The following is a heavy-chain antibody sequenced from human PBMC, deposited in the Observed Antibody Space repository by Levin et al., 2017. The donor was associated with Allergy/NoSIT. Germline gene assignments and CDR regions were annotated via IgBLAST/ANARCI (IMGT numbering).Heavy chain of an antibody. CDR1: GYTFTSYY. Sequence: GESLKISCKASGYTFTSYYMHWVRQTPGQGLEWMGIINPSGGSTSYAQKFEGRVTMTRDTSTNTVYMELSSLRSEDTAVYYCVRGVDYDSSGFYYFDHWGQGTLVTVSS. J-gene: IGHJ4*02. CDR2: INPSGGST. V-gene: IGHV1-46*01. CDR3: VRGVDYDSSGFYYFDH. D-gene: IGHD3-22*01.